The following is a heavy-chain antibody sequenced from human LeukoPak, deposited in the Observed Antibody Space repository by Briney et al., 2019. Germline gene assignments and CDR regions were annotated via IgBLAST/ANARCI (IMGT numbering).Heavy chain of an antibody. D-gene: IGHD3-16*01. CDR2: ISGSGDST. CDR3: AKRWGGGYFDY. CDR1: GFTFSSYA. Sequence: GGSLRLSCAASGFTFSSYAMTWVRQAPGKGLEWVSGISGSGDSTYYADSVKGRFTISRDNSKNTLYLQMNSLRAEDTAVYYCAKRWGGGYFDYWGQGTLVTVSS. J-gene: IGHJ4*02. V-gene: IGHV3-23*01.